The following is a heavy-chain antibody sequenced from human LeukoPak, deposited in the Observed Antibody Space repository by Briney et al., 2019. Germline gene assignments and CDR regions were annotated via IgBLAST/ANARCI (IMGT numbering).Heavy chain of an antibody. CDR2: INHSGST. CDR1: GGSFSLYY. Sequence: PSETLSLTCAVYGGSFSLYYWTWIRQSPGKGLEWIGEINHSGSTNYNPSLKSRVTISVDTSKNQFSLKLSPVTAADTAVYYCARNDYGDINWFDPWGQGTLVTVSS. V-gene: IGHV4-34*01. CDR3: ARNDYGDINWFDP. D-gene: IGHD4-17*01. J-gene: IGHJ5*02.